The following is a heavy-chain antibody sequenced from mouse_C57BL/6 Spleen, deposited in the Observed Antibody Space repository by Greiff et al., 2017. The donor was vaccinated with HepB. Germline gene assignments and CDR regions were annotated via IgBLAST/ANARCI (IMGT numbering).Heavy chain of an antibody. CDR3: ASAIYYDYYYFDY. Sequence: VQLQQSGAELVRPGASVKLSCKASGYTFTDYYINWVKQRPGQGLEWIARIYPGSGNTYYNEKFKGKATLTAEKSSSTAYMQLSSLTSEDSAVYFCASAIYYDYYYFDYWGQGTTLTVSS. CDR2: IYPGSGNT. J-gene: IGHJ2*01. V-gene: IGHV1-76*01. CDR1: GYTFTDYY. D-gene: IGHD2-4*01.